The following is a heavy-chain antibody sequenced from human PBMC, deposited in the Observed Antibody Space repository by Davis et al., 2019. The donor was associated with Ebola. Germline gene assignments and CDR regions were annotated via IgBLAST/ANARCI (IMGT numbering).Heavy chain of an antibody. J-gene: IGHJ4*02. D-gene: IGHD2-2*01. Sequence: GESLKISCSASGFIFSTYVMSWVRQAPGKGLEWVAFIRHDGSNTYHVDSVKGRFTISRDNSKNTLYLQMNSLRAEDTAVYYCGKDRGGDCVGTSCYGRDYWGQGTLVTVPA. CDR1: GFIFSTYV. V-gene: IGHV3-30*02. CDR2: IRHDGSNT. CDR3: GKDRGGDCVGTSCYGRDY.